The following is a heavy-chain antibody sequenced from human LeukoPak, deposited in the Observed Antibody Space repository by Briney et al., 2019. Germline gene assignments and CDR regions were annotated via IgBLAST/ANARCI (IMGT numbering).Heavy chain of an antibody. J-gene: IGHJ6*02. D-gene: IGHD3-3*01. CDR1: GFTFSSYA. V-gene: IGHV3-30-3*01. Sequence: TGGSLRLSCAASGFTFSSYAMHWVRQAPGKGLEWVAVISYDGSNKYYADSVKGRFTISRDNSKNTLYLQMNSLRAEDTAVYYCAREPPYDFWSGFKYYYYGMDAWGQGTTVTVSS. CDR3: AREPPYDFWSGFKYYYYGMDA. CDR2: ISYDGSNK.